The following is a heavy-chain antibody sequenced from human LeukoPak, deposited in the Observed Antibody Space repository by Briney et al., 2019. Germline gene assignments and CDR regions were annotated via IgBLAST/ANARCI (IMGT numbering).Heavy chain of an antibody. D-gene: IGHD3-16*02. V-gene: IGHV3-23*01. CDR1: GLTFSSYA. CDR3: AKAVDVWGSYRPYYFDY. J-gene: IGHJ4*02. Sequence: PGGSLRLSCAASGLTFSSYAMSWVRQAPGKGLEWVSAISGSGGSTYYADSVKGRFTISKDNSKNTLYLQMNSLRAEDTAVYYCAKAVDVWGSYRPYYFDYWGQGTLVTVSS. CDR2: ISGSGGST.